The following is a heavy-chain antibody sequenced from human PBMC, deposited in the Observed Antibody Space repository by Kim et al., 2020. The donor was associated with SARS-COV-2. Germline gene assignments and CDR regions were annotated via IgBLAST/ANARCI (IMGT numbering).Heavy chain of an antibody. CDR1: GYSISSGYY. CDR3: ARGTSWSRSEYYFDY. J-gene: IGHJ4*02. CDR2: IYHSGST. Sequence: SETLSLTCTVSGYSISSGYYWGWIRQPPGKGLEWIGSIYHSGSTYYNPSLKSRVTISVDTSKNQFSLKLSSVTAADTAVYYCARGTSWSRSEYYFDYWGQGTLVTVSS. V-gene: IGHV4-38-2*02. D-gene: IGHD2-2*01.